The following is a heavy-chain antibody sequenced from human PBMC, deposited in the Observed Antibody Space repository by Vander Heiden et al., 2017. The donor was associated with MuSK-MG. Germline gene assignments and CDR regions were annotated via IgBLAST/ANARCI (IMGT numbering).Heavy chain of an antibody. CDR1: GFTSRTYS. J-gene: IGHJ6*03. CDR2: ISDSSTYI. CDR3: ARSPGYGDSPIGYMDV. D-gene: IGHD4-17*01. V-gene: IGHV3-21*01. Sequence: EVQLVESGGGLVKPGGSRRLSCAASGFTSRTYSMNWVRQAPGKGLEWVSCISDSSTYIYYADSVKGRFTISRDNAKNSLYLQMNSLRAEDTAVYYCARSPGYGDSPIGYMDVWGKGIKVTVSS.